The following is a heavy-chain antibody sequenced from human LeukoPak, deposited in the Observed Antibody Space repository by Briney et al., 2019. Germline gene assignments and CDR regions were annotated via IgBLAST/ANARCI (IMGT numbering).Heavy chain of an antibody. J-gene: IGHJ4*02. CDR1: GFTFGDYA. CDR2: IRSKAYGGTA. D-gene: IGHD2-15*01. CDR3: LRFNDCSGGSCYLGYFDY. V-gene: IGHV3-49*04. Sequence: GGSLRLSCTASGFTFGDYAMSWVRQAPGKGLEWVGFIRSKAYGGTAEYAASVKGRFTISRDDSKSIAYLQMNSLKTEDTAAYYCLRFNDCSGGSCYLGYFDYWGQGTLVTVSS.